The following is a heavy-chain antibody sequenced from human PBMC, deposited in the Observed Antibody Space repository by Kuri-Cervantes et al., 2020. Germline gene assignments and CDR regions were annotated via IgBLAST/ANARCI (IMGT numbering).Heavy chain of an antibody. V-gene: IGHV1-58*01. CDR2: IVVGSGNT. J-gene: IGHJ5*02. CDR3: ARSGTVVDP. D-gene: IGHD2-21*01. CDR1: GFTFTNSA. Sequence: SVKVSCKASGFTFTNSAVQWVRQARGQRLEWIGWIVVGSGNTNYAQKFQERITITRDMSTSTAYMELSSLRSEDTAVYYCARSGTVVDPWGQGTLVTVSS.